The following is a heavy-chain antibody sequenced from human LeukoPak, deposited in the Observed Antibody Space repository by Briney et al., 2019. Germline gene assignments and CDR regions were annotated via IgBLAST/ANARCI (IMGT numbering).Heavy chain of an antibody. CDR2: MYYRGST. J-gene: IGHJ4*02. Sequence: SETLSLTCTVSGGSISSSGYYWGWIRQPPGKGLEWIGSMYYRGSTYYNPSLKSRVTMSVDTSKNQFSLKLSSVTAADTAAYYCARQGERWLPPPNFDYWGQGAQVTVSS. D-gene: IGHD5-24*01. CDR3: ARQGERWLPPPNFDY. V-gene: IGHV4-39*01. CDR1: GGSISSSGYY.